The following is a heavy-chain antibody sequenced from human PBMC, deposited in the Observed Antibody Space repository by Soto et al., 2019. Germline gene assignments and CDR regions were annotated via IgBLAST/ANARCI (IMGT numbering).Heavy chain of an antibody. CDR2: ISAYNGNT. CDR3: ARREGYCSSTSCYDGYYYYYIDV. CDR1: GYTFTSYG. Sequence: QVQLVQSGAEVKKPGASVKVSCKASGYTFTSYGISWVRQAPGQGLEWMGWISAYNGNTNYAQKLRGRVTMTTDKSTITAYMELRSLRSDDTAVYYCARREGYCSSTSCYDGYYYYYIDVCCRGTTVTVSS. D-gene: IGHD2-2*01. J-gene: IGHJ6*03. V-gene: IGHV1-18*01.